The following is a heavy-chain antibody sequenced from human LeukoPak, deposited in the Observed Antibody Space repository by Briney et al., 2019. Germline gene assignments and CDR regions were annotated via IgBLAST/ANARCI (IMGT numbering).Heavy chain of an antibody. CDR2: INHSGST. V-gene: IGHV4-34*01. J-gene: IGHJ5*02. CDR3: ARDCSSTSCYPHDWFDP. D-gene: IGHD2-2*01. Sequence: SETLSLTCAVYGGSFSGYCWSWIRQPPGKGLEWIGEINHSGSTNYNPSLKSRVTISVDTSKNQFSLKLSSVTAADTAVYYCARDCSSTSCYPHDWFDPWGQGTLVTVSS. CDR1: GGSFSGYC.